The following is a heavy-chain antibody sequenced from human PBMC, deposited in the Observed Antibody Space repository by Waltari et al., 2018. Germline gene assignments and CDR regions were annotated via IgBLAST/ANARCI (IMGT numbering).Heavy chain of an antibody. D-gene: IGHD6-13*01. Sequence: QVQLLQSGAAVKKPGSSVKVSCKASGGSFRNYAISWGRQAPGQGLEWMGGIIPLFGKTNYAQKFQGRLTITADESTTIAYMDLSSLRFEDTAVYYCARGSYSSSWFNLKAFHIWGQGTMVTVSS. J-gene: IGHJ3*02. CDR2: IIPLFGKT. CDR3: ARGSYSSSWFNLKAFHI. V-gene: IGHV1-69*01. CDR1: GGSFRNYA.